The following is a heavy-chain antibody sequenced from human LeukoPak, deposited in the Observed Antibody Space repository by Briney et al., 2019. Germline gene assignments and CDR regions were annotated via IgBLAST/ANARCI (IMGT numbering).Heavy chain of an antibody. J-gene: IGHJ3*02. D-gene: IGHD4-17*01. Sequence: SETLSLTCAVYGGSFSGYYWSWIRQPPGKGLEWIGEINHSGSTYYNPSLKSRVTISVDTSKNQFSLKLSSVTAADTAVYYCARDRADYGDYVDAFDIWGQGTMVTVSS. CDR3: ARDRADYGDYVDAFDI. CDR1: GGSFSGYY. V-gene: IGHV4-34*01. CDR2: INHSGST.